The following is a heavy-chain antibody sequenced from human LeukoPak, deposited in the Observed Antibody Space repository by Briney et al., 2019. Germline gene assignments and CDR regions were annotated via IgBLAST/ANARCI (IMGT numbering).Heavy chain of an antibody. CDR1: GGTFSIYA. D-gene: IGHD6-19*01. V-gene: IGHV1-69*13. Sequence: ASVNVSCTASGGTFSIYAISWVRQAPGQGLEWMGGIIPIFGTANYAQKFQGRVTITADESTSTAYMELSSLRSEDTAVYYCARGAVAGTLLRWFDPWGQGTLVTVSS. CDR3: ARGAVAGTLLRWFDP. J-gene: IGHJ5*02. CDR2: IIPIFGTA.